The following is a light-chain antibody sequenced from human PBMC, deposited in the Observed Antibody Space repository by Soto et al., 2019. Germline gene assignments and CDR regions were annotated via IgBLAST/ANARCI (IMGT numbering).Light chain of an antibody. CDR2: DVS. Sequence: QSALTQPASVSGSPGQSIPISCTGTSSDVGGYNYVSWYQQHPGKAPKLMIYDVSNRPSGVSNRFSGSKSGNTASLTISGLQAEDEADYYCSSYTSSSTFFGGGTKVTVL. CDR1: SSDVGGYNY. CDR3: SSYTSSSTF. J-gene: IGLJ2*01. V-gene: IGLV2-14*01.